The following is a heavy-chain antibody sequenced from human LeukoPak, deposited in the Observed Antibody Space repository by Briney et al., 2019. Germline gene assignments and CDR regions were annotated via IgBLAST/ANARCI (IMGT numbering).Heavy chain of an antibody. Sequence: GGSLRLSCAASGFTFSSYWMSWVRQAPGKGLEWVANIKQDGSEKYYVDSVKGRFTISRDNSKNTLYLQMNSLRAEDTAVYYCAKDRGITGTTAYFQHWGQGTLVTVSS. CDR3: AKDRGITGTTAYFQH. J-gene: IGHJ1*01. D-gene: IGHD1-14*01. CDR2: IKQDGSEK. V-gene: IGHV3-7*03. CDR1: GFTFSSYW.